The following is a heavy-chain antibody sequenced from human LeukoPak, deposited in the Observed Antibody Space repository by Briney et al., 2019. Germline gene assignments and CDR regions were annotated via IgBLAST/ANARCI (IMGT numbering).Heavy chain of an antibody. CDR2: IRSSGSPI. J-gene: IGHJ4*02. V-gene: IGHV3-48*04. CDR1: GFTFSGYS. D-gene: IGHD3-3*01. CDR3: ARRGGIHLEYFDY. Sequence: GGSLRLSCAASGFTFSGYSMNWVRQAPGKGLEWVSYIRSSGSPIYYADSVKGRFTISRDNAKNSLFLQMNSLRAEDTAVYYCARRGGIHLEYFDYWGQGTLVTVSS.